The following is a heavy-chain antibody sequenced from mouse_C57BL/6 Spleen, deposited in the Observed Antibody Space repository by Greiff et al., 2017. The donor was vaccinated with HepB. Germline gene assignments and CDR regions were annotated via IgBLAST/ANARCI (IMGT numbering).Heavy chain of an antibody. CDR2: IDPANGNT. Sequence: DVKLVESVAELVRPGASVKLSCTASGFNIKNTYMHWVKQRPEQGLEWIGRIDPANGNTKYAPKFQGKATITADTSSNTAYLQLSSLTSEDTAIYYCARGDMVYYYAMDYWGQGTSVTVSS. CDR1: GFNIKNTY. J-gene: IGHJ4*01. D-gene: IGHD2-1*01. CDR3: ARGDMVYYYAMDY. V-gene: IGHV14-3*01.